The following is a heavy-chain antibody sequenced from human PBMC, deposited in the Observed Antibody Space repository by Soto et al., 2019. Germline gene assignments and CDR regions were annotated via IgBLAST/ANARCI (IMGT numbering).Heavy chain of an antibody. CDR3: ATGLGFCSGASCYGVY. CDR2: ISAHNGNT. V-gene: IGHV1-18*03. CDR1: GYTFTNYG. Sequence: ASVKGSCKASGYTFTNYGITWVRQAPGQGLEWMGWISAHNGNTIYAQKLKGRVTMTTDTSTSTAYVELRSLRSDDMAVYYCATGLGFCSGASCYGVYWGQGTLVTVSS. D-gene: IGHD2-15*01. J-gene: IGHJ4*02.